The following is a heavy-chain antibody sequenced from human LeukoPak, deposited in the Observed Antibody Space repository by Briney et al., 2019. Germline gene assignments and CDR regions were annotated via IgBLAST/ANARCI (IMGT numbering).Heavy chain of an antibody. CDR2: FDPEDGET. CDR3: AKRTHTYWYFDH. V-gene: IGHV1-24*01. Sequence: ASVKVSCKVSGYTLTELSMHWVRQAPGKGLEWMGGFDPEDGETIYAQKFQGRVTMTEDTSTDTAYMELSSLRSEDTAVYYCAKRTHTYWYFDHWGRGTLVTVSS. J-gene: IGHJ2*01. CDR1: GYTLTELS.